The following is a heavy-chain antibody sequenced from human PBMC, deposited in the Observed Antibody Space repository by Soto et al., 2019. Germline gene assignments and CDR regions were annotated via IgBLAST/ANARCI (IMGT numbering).Heavy chain of an antibody. D-gene: IGHD3-10*01. V-gene: IGHV3-23*01. CDR3: AKDITMVRGVINY. Sequence: EVPLLESGGGLVQPGGSLRLSCAASGFTFSSYAMSWVRQAPGKGLEWVSAISGSGGSTYYADSVKGRFTISRDNSKNTLYLQMNSLRAEDTAVYYCAKDITMVRGVINYWGQGTLVTVSS. J-gene: IGHJ4*02. CDR2: ISGSGGST. CDR1: GFTFSSYA.